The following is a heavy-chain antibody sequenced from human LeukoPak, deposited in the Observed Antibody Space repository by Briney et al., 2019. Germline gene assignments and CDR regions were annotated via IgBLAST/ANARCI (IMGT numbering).Heavy chain of an antibody. CDR2: IHQHGSKE. CDR1: GFNFRAYW. Sequence: GGSLRLSCTTSGFNFRAYWMGWVRQAPRKGLEWVTNIHQHGSKENYVDSVKGRFTISRDNAKNSVFLQMNSLRAEDTALYYCARDSLYYYGSGSYSDYWGQGTLVTVSS. D-gene: IGHD3-10*01. CDR3: ARDSLYYYGSGSYSDY. V-gene: IGHV3-7*03. J-gene: IGHJ4*02.